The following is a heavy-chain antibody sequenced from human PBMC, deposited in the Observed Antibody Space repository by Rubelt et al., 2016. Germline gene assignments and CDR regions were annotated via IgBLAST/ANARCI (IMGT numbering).Heavy chain of an antibody. CDR3: ARFFWRGPGRA. J-gene: IGHJ5*02. D-gene: IGHD3-3*01. CDR1: GFTFGSYG. Sequence: VKLVESGGGLVQPGGSLRLSCAASGFTFGSYGMHWVRQAPGKGLEGVAIIWYVGSKEYYADSVKGGLTISRDNSKNTQYLQMNSLRAEDTAVYYCARFFWRGPGRAWGQGTLVTVSS. CDR2: IWYVGSKE. V-gene: IGHV3-33*08.